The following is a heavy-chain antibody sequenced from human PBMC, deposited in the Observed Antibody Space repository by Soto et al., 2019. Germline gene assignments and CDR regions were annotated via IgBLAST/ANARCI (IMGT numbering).Heavy chain of an antibody. D-gene: IGHD4-17*01. CDR3: AIAGQTNLYSDSVSHFDY. Sequence: QVQLVQSGAEVKKPGSSVKVSCKASGGTLSSYAISWVRQAPGQGLEWMGGLIPVLDAPNYAPKFQGRITITADTSTSAAHMELRSLRSEDTAIYYCAIAGQTNLYSDSVSHFDYWGRGTLITVSS. CDR2: LIPVLDAP. V-gene: IGHV1-69*06. J-gene: IGHJ4*02. CDR1: GGTLSSYA.